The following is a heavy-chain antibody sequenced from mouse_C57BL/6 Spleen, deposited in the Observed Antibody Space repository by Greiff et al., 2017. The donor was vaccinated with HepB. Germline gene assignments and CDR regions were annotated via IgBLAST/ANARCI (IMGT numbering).Heavy chain of an antibody. CDR2: IYPRSGNT. CDR1: GYTFTSYG. D-gene: IGHD2-1*01. Sequence: QVQLKQSGAELARPGASVKLSCKASGYTFTSYGISWVKQRTGQGLEWIGEIYPRSGNTYYNEKFKGKATLTADKSSSTAYMELRRLTSEDSAVYFCAREGNGNYAAYWGQGTLVTVSA. CDR3: AREGNGNYAAY. V-gene: IGHV1-81*01. J-gene: IGHJ3*01.